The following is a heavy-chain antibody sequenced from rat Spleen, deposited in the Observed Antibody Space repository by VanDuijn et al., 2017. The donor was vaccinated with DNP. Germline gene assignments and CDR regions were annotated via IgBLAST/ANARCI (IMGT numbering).Heavy chain of an antibody. CDR2: ISYDGTRT. Sequence: EVHLMESGGGLVQPGRSLKLSCAASGFTFSDYAMAWVRQAPKKGLEWVATISYDGTRTYYRDSVKGRFTISRDDAKSTLYLQMDSLRSEDTATYYCARDNYGTSGAMDAWGQGTSVSVSS. CDR3: ARDNYGTSGAMDA. V-gene: IGHV5-7*01. D-gene: IGHD1-11*01. J-gene: IGHJ4*01. CDR1: GFTFSDYA.